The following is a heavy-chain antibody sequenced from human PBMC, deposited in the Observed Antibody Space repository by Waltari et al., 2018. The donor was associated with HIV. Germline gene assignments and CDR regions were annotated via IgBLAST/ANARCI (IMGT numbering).Heavy chain of an antibody. CDR2: ISSSSSTI. CDR1: GFTFSSSS. J-gene: IGHJ6*02. D-gene: IGHD2-21*01. CDR3: ARPIHSRGYGMDV. Sequence: EVQLVESGGGLVQPGGSLRLSCAASGFTFSSSSMNWVRQAPGKGLEWVSYISSSSSTIYYADSVKGRFTISRDNAKNSLYLQMNSLRAEDTAVYYCARPIHSRGYGMDVWGQGTTVTVSS. V-gene: IGHV3-48*01.